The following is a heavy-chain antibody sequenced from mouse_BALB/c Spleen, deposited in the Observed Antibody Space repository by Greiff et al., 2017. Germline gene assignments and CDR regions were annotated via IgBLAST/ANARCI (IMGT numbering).Heavy chain of an antibody. CDR2: ISSGGSYT. V-gene: IGHV5-9-4*01. CDR1: GFTFSSYA. Sequence: EVKVEESGGGLVKPGGSLKLSCAASGFTFSSYAMSWVRQSPEKRLEWVAEISSGGSYTYYPDTVTGRFTISRDNAKNTLYLEMSSLRSEDTAMYYCARDYDEEFAYWGQGTLVTVSA. J-gene: IGHJ3*01. D-gene: IGHD2-12*01. CDR3: ARDYDEEFAY.